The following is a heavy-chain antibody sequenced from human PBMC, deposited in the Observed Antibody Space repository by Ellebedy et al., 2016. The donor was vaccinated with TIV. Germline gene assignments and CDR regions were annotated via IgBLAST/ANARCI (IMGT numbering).Heavy chain of an antibody. CDR1: GGSISSSSYY. Sequence: MPSETLSLTCTVSGGSISSSSYYWSWIRQPPGKGLEWIGRIYYNGSTYYNPSLKSRVTISVDTSKNHFSLKLNSVIAADTAVYCCARQKRSDRVTLMSFDTWGRGTLFTVSS. CDR3: ARQKRSDRVTLMSFDT. J-gene: IGHJ4*02. V-gene: IGHV4-39*01. D-gene: IGHD3-16*01. CDR2: IYYNGST.